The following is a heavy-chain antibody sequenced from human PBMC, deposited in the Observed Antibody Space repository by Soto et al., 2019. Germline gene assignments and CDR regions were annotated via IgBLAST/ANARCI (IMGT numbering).Heavy chain of an antibody. CDR3: AREYLAAGKPSQRYYYYYGMDV. J-gene: IGHJ6*02. D-gene: IGHD6-13*01. CDR2: INPNSGGT. V-gene: IGHV1-2*04. Sequence: ASVKVSCKASGYTFTGYYMHWVRQAPGQGLEWMGWINPNSGGTNYAQKFQGWVTMTRDTSISTAYMELSRLRSDDTAVYYCAREYLAAGKPSQRYYYYYGMDVWGQGTTVIVS. CDR1: GYTFTGYY.